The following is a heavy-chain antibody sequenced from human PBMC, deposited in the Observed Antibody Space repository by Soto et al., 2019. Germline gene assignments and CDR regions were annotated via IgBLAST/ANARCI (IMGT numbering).Heavy chain of an antibody. CDR2: INPNSGGT. D-gene: IGHD3-10*01. Sequence: ASVKVSCKASGYTFTGYYMHWVRQAPGQGLEWMGWINPNSGGTNYAQKFQGWVTMTRDTSISTAYMELSRLRSDDTAVYYCARVRIYYGSGSYYLGDDFDIWGQGKMVTVSS. CDR1: GYTFTGYY. J-gene: IGHJ3*02. CDR3: ARVRIYYGSGSYYLGDDFDI. V-gene: IGHV1-2*04.